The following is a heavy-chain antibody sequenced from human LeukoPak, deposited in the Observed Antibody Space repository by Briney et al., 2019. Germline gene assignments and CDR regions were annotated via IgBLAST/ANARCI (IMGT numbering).Heavy chain of an antibody. CDR1: GFSFSSTW. CDR3: ARVAYNYGNSDAFDI. D-gene: IGHD5-18*01. J-gene: IGHJ3*02. Sequence: GGSLRLSCAASGFSFSSTWMHWVRQAPGKGLEWVSVIYSGGSTYYADSVKGRFTISRDNSMNTLYLQMNSLRAEDTAVYYCARVAYNYGNSDAFDIWGQGTMVTVSS. V-gene: IGHV3-66*01. CDR2: IYSGGST.